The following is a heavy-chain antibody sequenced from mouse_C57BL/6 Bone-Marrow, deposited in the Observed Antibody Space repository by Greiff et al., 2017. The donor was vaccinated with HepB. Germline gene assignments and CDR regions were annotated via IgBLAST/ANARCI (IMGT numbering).Heavy chain of an antibody. CDR1: GYTFTDYE. CDR3: TSEGPYDYA. J-gene: IGHJ2*01. V-gene: IGHV1-15*01. CDR2: IDPETGGT. Sequence: QVQLQQSGAELVRPGASVTLSCKASGYTFTDYEMHWVKQTPVHGLEWIGAIDPETGGTAYNQKFKGKAILTADKSSSTAYMELRSLTSEDSAVYYCTSEGPYDYAGGQGTTLTVSS. D-gene: IGHD2-4*01.